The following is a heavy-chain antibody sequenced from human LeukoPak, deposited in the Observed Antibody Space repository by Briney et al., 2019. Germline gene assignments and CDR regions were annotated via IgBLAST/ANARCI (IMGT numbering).Heavy chain of an antibody. D-gene: IGHD4-11*01. J-gene: IGHJ4*02. CDR3: ARHGGAYSFDY. Sequence: PSETLSLTCAVYGGSFSGYYWSWVRQPPGKGLEWIGCIYYIGSTNYNPSLKSRVTISLDTSKNQFSLKLSSVTAADTAVYYCARHGGAYSFDYWGQGTLVTVSS. CDR1: GGSFSGYY. CDR2: IYYIGST. V-gene: IGHV4-59*08.